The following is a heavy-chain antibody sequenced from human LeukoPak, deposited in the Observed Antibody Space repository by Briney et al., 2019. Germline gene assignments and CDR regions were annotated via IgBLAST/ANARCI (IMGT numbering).Heavy chain of an antibody. D-gene: IGHD3-10*01. J-gene: IGHJ4*02. CDR1: GFTFSSYA. CDR2: ISASGSST. V-gene: IGHV3-23*01. Sequence: PGGSLRLSCAASGFTFSSYATSWVRQAPGKGLEWVSTISASGSSTYYADSVKGRFTLSRDNSKNTLYLQMNSLRAEDTAVYYCAKSHYYGSGSYDYWGQGTLVTVSS. CDR3: AKSHYYGSGSYDY.